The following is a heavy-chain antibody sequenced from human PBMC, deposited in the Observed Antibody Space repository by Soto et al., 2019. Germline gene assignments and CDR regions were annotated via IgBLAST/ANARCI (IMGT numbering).Heavy chain of an antibody. CDR3: ASGIAARTPRPDY. CDR1: GYTFTSCK. V-gene: IGHV1-46*03. D-gene: IGHD6-6*01. CDR2: INPSGGST. Sequence: GASVKVSRNPSGYTFTSCKINWVRPAPGQGLEWMGIINPSGGSTSYAQKFQGRVTMTRDTSTSTVYMELSSLRSEDTAVYYCASGIAARTPRPDYWGQGTLVTVS. J-gene: IGHJ4*02.